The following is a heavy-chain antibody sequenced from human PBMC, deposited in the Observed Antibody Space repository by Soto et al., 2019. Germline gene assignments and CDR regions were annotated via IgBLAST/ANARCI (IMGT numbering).Heavy chain of an antibody. CDR2: IYYSGST. CDR3: ARAHDSSRWFDP. V-gene: IGHV4-39*01. J-gene: IGHJ5*02. Sequence: QLQLQESGPGLVKPSETLSLNCTVSGGSISSSSYYWGWIRQPPGKGLEWIGSIYYSGSTYYNPSLKSRVTISVDTSKNQFALKLSSVTAADTAEYYCARAHDSSRWFDPWGQGTLVTVSS. D-gene: IGHD2-21*02. CDR1: GGSISSSSYY.